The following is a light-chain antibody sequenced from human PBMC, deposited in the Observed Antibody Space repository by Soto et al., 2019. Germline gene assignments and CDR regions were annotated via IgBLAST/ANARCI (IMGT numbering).Light chain of an antibody. J-gene: IGKJ3*01. CDR2: DAS. CDR1: QSISTW. CDR3: QQYKNYLT. Sequence: DIQMTQSPSTLSASVGDRVTITCRASQSISTWLAWYQQKPGKAPKVLIYDASSLESGVPSRFSGSGSGTEFTLTISSLQPDDFATYYGQQYKNYLTFGPVTKVDIK. V-gene: IGKV1-5*01.